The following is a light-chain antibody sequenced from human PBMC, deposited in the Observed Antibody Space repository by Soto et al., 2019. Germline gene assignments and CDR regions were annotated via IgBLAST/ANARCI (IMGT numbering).Light chain of an antibody. Sequence: DIQMTQSPSTLSASVGDRVPITCRASQSLSSWLAWYQQKPGKAPKLLIYKASSLESGVPSRFSGSRSATEFTLTISSLQPDDFATYYCQQYDSFPWTFGQGTKVDIK. CDR3: QQYDSFPWT. V-gene: IGKV1-5*03. CDR2: KAS. J-gene: IGKJ1*01. CDR1: QSLSSW.